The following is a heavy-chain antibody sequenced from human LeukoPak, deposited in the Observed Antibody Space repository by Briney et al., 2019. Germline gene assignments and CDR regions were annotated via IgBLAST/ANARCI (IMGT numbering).Heavy chain of an antibody. Sequence: GGSLRLSCAASRFTFSRYAMSWVPHAPGRGRGWGSGITGIRGSTYYADSVRRRFTSHRHNPKNTLYLQMHSRRAEDTPVFYFAYTLDKAMTLDYWGQGTLVTVSS. CDR3: AYTLDKAMTLDY. D-gene: IGHD5-18*01. CDR1: RFTFSRYA. J-gene: IGHJ4*02. V-gene: IGHV3-23*01. CDR2: ITGIRGST.